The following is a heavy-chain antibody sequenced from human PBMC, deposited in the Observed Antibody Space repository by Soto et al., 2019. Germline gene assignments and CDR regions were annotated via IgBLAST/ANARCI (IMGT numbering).Heavy chain of an antibody. CDR3: AKDQYSSGWGYYYYYMDV. V-gene: IGHV3-30*18. CDR1: GFTFSSYG. J-gene: IGHJ6*03. Sequence: PGVSLRLSCAASGFTFSSYGMHWVRQAPGKGLEWVAVISYDGSNKYYADSVKGRFTISRDNSKNTLYLQMNSLRAEDTAVYYCAKDQYSSGWGYYYYYMDVWGKGTTVTVSS. D-gene: IGHD6-19*01. CDR2: ISYDGSNK.